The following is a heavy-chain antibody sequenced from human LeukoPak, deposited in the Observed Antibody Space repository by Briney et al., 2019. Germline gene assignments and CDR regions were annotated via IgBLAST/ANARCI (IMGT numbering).Heavy chain of an antibody. J-gene: IGHJ4*02. CDR1: GGSFSGYY. V-gene: IGHV4-34*01. D-gene: IGHD3-10*01. CDR2: INHSGST. Sequence: SETLSLTCAVYGGSFSGYYWSWIRQPPGEGLEWIGEINHSGSTNYNPSLKSRVTISVDTSKNQFSLKLSSVTAADTAVYYCRLELWFGELLDYWGQGTLVTVSS. CDR3: RLELWFGELLDY.